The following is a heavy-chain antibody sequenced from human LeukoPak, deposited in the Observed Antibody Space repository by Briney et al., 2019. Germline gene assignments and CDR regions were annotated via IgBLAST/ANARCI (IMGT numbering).Heavy chain of an antibody. CDR3: ARDSSELLWFGELWGGYNWFDP. V-gene: IGHV1-2*02. J-gene: IGHJ5*02. CDR2: INPNSGGT. CDR1: GYTFTGYY. D-gene: IGHD3-10*01. Sequence: ASVKVSCKASGYTFTGYYMHWVRQAPGQGLEWMGWINPNSGGTNYAQKFQGRVTMSRDTSISTAYMELSRLRSDDTAVYYCARDSSELLWFGELWGGYNWFDPWGQGTLVTVSS.